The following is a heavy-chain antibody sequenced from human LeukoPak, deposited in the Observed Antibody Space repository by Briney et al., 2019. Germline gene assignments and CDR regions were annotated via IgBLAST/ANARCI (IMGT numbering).Heavy chain of an antibody. Sequence: SGTLSLTCTVCGGSFSGYYWRYIRQPPGKGLEWIGEINHSGSTNYNPSLKSRVTISVDTSKNQFSLKLSSVTAADTAVYYCASLYDYVWGSYRYDYWGQGTLVTVSS. V-gene: IGHV4-34*01. D-gene: IGHD3-16*02. CDR3: ASLYDYVWGSYRYDY. CDR1: GGSFSGYY. CDR2: INHSGST. J-gene: IGHJ4*02.